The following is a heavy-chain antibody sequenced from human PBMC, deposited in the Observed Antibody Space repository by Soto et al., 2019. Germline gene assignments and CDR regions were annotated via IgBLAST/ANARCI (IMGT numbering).Heavy chain of an antibody. CDR3: AKEYEYSSGWERIDS. CDR2: ISGSGVSP. CDR1: GFTFSSYA. J-gene: IGHJ4*02. D-gene: IGHD6-19*01. Sequence: EVQLLESGGGLVQPGGSLRLSCAASGFTFSSYAMSWVRQAPGKGLEWFSAISGSGVSPYYADSVKGRFTISSYNSKNTLYLQMNSLRAEDTAVYYCAKEYEYSSGWERIDSRGQGTLVTVSS. V-gene: IGHV3-23*01.